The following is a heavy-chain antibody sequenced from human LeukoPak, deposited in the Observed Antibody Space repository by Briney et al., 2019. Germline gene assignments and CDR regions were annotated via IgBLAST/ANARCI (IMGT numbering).Heavy chain of an antibody. D-gene: IGHD1-26*01. CDR1: GGSISSSSYY. Sequence: PSETLSLTCTVSGGSISSSSYYWGWIRQPPGKGLEWIGSIYYSGSTYYNPSLKSRVTISVDTSKNQFSLKLSSVTAADTAVYYCAARQNEWEQTDYWGQGTLVTVSS. CDR3: AARQNEWEQTDY. CDR2: IYYSGST. V-gene: IGHV4-39*01. J-gene: IGHJ4*02.